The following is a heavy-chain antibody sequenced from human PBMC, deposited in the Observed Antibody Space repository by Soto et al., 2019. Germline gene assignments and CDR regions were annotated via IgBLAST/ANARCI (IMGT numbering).Heavy chain of an antibody. D-gene: IGHD3-3*01. Sequence: SETLSLTCTVSGGSINNYYWSWFRQPPGKGLEWIGYIYYSGSTSYNPPLKSRVTISVDTSMNQFSLKLSSVTAADTAVYYCARVGSGYYTYFDYWGQGTLVTVSS. CDR3: ARVGSGYYTYFDY. J-gene: IGHJ4*02. V-gene: IGHV4-59*01. CDR1: GGSINNYY. CDR2: IYYSGST.